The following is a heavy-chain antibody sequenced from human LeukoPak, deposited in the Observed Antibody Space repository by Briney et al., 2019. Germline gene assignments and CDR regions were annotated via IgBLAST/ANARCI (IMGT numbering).Heavy chain of an antibody. J-gene: IGHJ3*02. D-gene: IGHD3-3*01. V-gene: IGHV4-34*01. CDR3: ARQGQGYDFWSGRGDAFDI. Sequence: PSETLSLTCAVYGGSFSGYYWSWIRQSPEKGLEWIGEINHRGSANYNPSLKSRVTISVDTSKNQFSLKLTSVTAADTAVYYCARQGQGYDFWSGRGDAFDIWGQGTMVTVSS. CDR1: GGSFSGYY. CDR2: INHRGSA.